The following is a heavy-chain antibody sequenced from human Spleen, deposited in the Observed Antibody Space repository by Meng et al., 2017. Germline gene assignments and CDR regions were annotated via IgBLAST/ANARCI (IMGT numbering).Heavy chain of an antibody. CDR2: INHSGST. CDR3: ARGKSYSSSWYVWRDWFDP. CDR1: GGAFSGYY. J-gene: IGHJ5*02. D-gene: IGHD6-13*01. V-gene: IGHV4-34*01. Sequence: GQQQQWGAGMWKPQGTLALDCAVDGGAFSGYYWSWIRQPPGKGLEWIGEINHSGSTNYNPSLKSRVTISVDTSKNQFSLKLSSVTAADTAVYYCARGKSYSSSWYVWRDWFDPWGQGTLVTVSS.